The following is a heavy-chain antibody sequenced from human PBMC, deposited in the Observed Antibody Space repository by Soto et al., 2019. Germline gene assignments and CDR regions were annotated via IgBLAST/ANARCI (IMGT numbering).Heavy chain of an antibody. J-gene: IGHJ4*02. V-gene: IGHV3-53*01. CDR1: GFTVSSKY. D-gene: IGHD4-17*01. Sequence: GGSLRLSCAASGFTVSSKYMSWVRQAPGKGLEWVSVIYSGGSTYYADSVRGRFTISRDNSKNTLYLQMNSLRAEDTAVYYCARGANYGDYPHYYFDYWGQGTLVTVSS. CDR3: ARGANYGDYPHYYFDY. CDR2: IYSGGST.